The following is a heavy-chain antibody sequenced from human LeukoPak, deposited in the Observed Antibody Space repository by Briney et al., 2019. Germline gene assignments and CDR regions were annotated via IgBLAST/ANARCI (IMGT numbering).Heavy chain of an antibody. D-gene: IGHD3-10*01. CDR2: ISYDGSNK. J-gene: IGHJ3*02. Sequence: GGSLRLSCAASGFTFSSYGMHWVRQAPGKGLEWVAVISYDGSNKYYADSVKGRFTISRDNSKNTLYLQMNSLRAEDTAVYYCARDRGSLLWFGELRQGAFDIWGQGTMVTVSS. CDR1: GFTFSSYG. V-gene: IGHV3-30*03. CDR3: ARDRGSLLWFGELRQGAFDI.